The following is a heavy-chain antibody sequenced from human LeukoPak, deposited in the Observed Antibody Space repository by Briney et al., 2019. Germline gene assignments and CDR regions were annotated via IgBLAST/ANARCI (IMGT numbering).Heavy chain of an antibody. CDR1: GVSISTYY. Sequence: SETLSLTCTVCGVSISTYYWRWLRQPPGRRLEWIGCINYSGSTNYNPSLKSRVTISVDTSKKQFSLKLSSVTAADTAMYYCARDLVATYWGQGTLVTVSS. D-gene: IGHD5-12*01. J-gene: IGHJ4*02. CDR3: ARDLVATY. CDR2: INYSGST. V-gene: IGHV4-59*01.